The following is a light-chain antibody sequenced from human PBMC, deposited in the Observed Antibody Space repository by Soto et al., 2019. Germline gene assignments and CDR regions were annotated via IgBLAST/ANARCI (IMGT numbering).Light chain of an antibody. CDR2: EGS. V-gene: IGLV2-23*01. CDR3: SSYAGNNNCV. Sequence: QSALTQPASVSGSPGQSITISCTGTSSDVGSYNLVSWYQQHPGKAPKLMIYEGSKRPSGVSNRFSGSKSGNTASLTISGLQAEDEADYYCSSYAGNNNCVFGTGTKLTVL. CDR1: SSDVGSYNL. J-gene: IGLJ1*01.